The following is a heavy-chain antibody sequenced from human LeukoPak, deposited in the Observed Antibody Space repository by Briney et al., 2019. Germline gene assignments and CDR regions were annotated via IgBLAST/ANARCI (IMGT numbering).Heavy chain of an antibody. CDR1: GGSINSYY. CDR2: IYYSGST. V-gene: IGHV4-59*01. Sequence: KSSETLSLTCTVSGGSINSYYWSWIRQPPGKGLEWIGYIYYSGSTNYNPSLKSRVTISVDTSKTQFSLKLSSVTAADTAVYYCARDDGSRSYSVYWGQGTLVTVSS. CDR3: ARDDGSRSYSVY. D-gene: IGHD1-26*01. J-gene: IGHJ4*02.